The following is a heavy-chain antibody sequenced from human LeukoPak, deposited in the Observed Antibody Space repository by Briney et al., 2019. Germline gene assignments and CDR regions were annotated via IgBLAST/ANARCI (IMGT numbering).Heavy chain of an antibody. CDR3: ARDIDSGYDAFDI. CDR1: GFTFSSYS. CDR2: ISSSSSYI. Sequence: GGSLRLSCAASGFTFSSYSMNWVRQAPGKGLEWVSSISSSSSYIYYADSVKGRFTISRDNAKNSLYLQMNSLRAEDTAVYYCARDIDSGYDAFDIWGQGTMVTVSS. D-gene: IGHD1-26*01. V-gene: IGHV3-21*01. J-gene: IGHJ3*02.